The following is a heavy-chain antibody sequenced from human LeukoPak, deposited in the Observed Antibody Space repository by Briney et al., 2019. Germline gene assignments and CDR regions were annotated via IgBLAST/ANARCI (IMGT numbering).Heavy chain of an antibody. J-gene: IGHJ4*02. CDR2: IKSKTDGGTT. CDR3: TTDLDARPY. Sequence: GGSLRLSCAASGFTFTNVWMNWVRQAPGKGLEWVGLIKSKTDGGTTDYAAPVKGRFTISRDDSKNTLYLQMNSLKTEDTAMYYCTTDLDARPYWGQGTLVTVSP. CDR1: GFTFTNVW. V-gene: IGHV3-15*01.